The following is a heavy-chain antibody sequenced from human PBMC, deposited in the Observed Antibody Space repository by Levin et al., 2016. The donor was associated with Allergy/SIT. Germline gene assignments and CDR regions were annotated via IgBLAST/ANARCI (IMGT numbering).Heavy chain of an antibody. D-gene: IGHD6-13*01. CDR2: IKQDGSEK. Sequence: GSLRLSCAASGFTFSSYWMSWVRQAPGKGLEWVANIKQDGSEKYYVDSVKGRFTISRDNAKNSLYLQMNSLRAEDTAVYYCARVGYSSSWYLTSGMDVWGQGTTVTVSS. V-gene: IGHV3-7*02. CDR1: GFTFSSYW. J-gene: IGHJ6*02. CDR3: ARVGYSSSWYLTSGMDV.